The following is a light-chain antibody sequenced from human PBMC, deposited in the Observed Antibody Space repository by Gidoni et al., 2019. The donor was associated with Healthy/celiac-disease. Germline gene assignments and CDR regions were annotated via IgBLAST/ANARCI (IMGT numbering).Light chain of an antibody. CDR1: QCVSGSY. CDR3: QQYGSSPLYT. Sequence: ELVLTQSPGTLSLSPGERATLSCRASQCVSGSYLAWYQQKPGQAPRLVIYGASSRATGIPDRCRGGGSGTDFTLTISRLEPEDFAVYYCQQYGSSPLYTFGQGTKLEIK. V-gene: IGKV3-20*01. CDR2: GAS. J-gene: IGKJ2*01.